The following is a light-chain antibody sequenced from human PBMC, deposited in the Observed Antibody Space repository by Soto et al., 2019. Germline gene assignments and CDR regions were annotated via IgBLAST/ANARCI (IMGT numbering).Light chain of an antibody. V-gene: IGKV3-11*01. CDR1: QSVSSY. CDR3: QQRSNWPPIT. CDR2: DAS. J-gene: IGKJ5*01. Sequence: EIVLTQSPATLSLSPGERATLSCRASQSVSSYLAWYQQKPGQAPRLLIYDASNSATGIPARFSGSGSGTAFTLTSSSLEPEDFAVYYCQQRSNWPPITFGQGTRLEIK.